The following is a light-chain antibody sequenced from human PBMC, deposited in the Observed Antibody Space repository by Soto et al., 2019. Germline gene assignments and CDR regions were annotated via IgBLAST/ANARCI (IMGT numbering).Light chain of an antibody. CDR1: QSVISS. CDR3: QQYNNWPLT. Sequence: EIVLTQSPATLSLSPGQRASLSSWASQSVISSLAWSHQKPGQAPRRLIYDASTMATGFPARFSGSGSGTEFTLTLSRLQSEDFAVYYCQQYNNWPLTFGGGTEVDI. J-gene: IGKJ4*01. CDR2: DAS. V-gene: IGKV3-15*01.